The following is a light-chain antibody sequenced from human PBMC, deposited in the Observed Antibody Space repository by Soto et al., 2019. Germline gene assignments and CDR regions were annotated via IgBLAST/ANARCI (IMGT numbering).Light chain of an antibody. V-gene: IGKV1-5*03. Sequence: DIQMPQSPSALSASVGDRVTLPCRASQSINSCLAWYQPKSGKAPTLLLYTASSFESGVTSWFSGSGSGTEFTLIISSLQPDEFATYYCQQYNSYPLTFGGGIKVEIK. CDR2: TAS. CDR1: QSINSC. J-gene: IGKJ4*01. CDR3: QQYNSYPLT.